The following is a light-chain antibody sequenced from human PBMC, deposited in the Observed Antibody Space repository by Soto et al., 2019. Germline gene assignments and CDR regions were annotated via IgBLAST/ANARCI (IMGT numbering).Light chain of an antibody. J-gene: IGKJ2*01. CDR2: GAS. Sequence: DIQLTQSPSFLSASVGDRVTITCRARQGISTYLAWYLQRPGKAPKLLIYGASTLQSGVPSRFSGIGSGTEFTLTISSLQPEDFGTYYCQQLNSDWYAFGQGTKLEIK. CDR3: QQLNSDWYA. V-gene: IGKV1-9*01. CDR1: QGISTY.